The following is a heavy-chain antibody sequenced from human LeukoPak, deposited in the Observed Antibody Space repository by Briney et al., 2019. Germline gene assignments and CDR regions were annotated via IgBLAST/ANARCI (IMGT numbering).Heavy chain of an antibody. V-gene: IGHV3-48*04. J-gene: IGHJ4*02. Sequence: GGSLRLSCAASGFTFSSYSMNWVRQAPGKGLEWVAYISSSSSTIYYADSVKGRFTISRDNAKNSLYLQMNSLRAEDTAVYYCARGWGIVGATVYYFDYWGQETLVTVSP. CDR3: ARGWGIVGATVYYFDY. D-gene: IGHD1-26*01. CDR1: GFTFSSYS. CDR2: ISSSSSTI.